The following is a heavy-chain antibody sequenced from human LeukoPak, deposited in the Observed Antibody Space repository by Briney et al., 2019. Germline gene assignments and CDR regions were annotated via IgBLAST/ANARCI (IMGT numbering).Heavy chain of an antibody. CDR1: GFTFSSYA. V-gene: IGHV3-30*04. CDR3: AKVAIVLMVYAAPFDY. CDR2: ISSDGSNK. Sequence: GGSLRLSCAASGFTFSSYAMHWVRQAPGKGLEWVAVISSDGSNKYYADSMKGRFTISRDNSKNTLYLQMNSLRGEDTAVYSCAKVAIVLMVYAAPFDYWGQGTLVTVSS. J-gene: IGHJ4*02. D-gene: IGHD2-8*01.